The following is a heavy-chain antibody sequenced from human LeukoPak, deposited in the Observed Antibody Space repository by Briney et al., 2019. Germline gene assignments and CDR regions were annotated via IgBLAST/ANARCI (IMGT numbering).Heavy chain of an antibody. D-gene: IGHD1-26*01. CDR2: INHNSGGT. Sequence: PGASVKVSCTASGYTFTSYGISWVRQAPGQGLEWMGWINHNSGGTNYAQKFQGRVTMTRDTSISTAYMELSRLRSDDTAVYYCARILRQWELQYWGQGTLVTVSS. V-gene: IGHV1-2*02. CDR3: ARILRQWELQY. CDR1: GYTFTSYG. J-gene: IGHJ4*02.